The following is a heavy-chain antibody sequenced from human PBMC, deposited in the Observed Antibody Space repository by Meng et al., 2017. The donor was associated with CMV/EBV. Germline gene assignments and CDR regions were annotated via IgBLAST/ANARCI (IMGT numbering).Heavy chain of an antibody. Sequence: SSVQVSCKASGCTFSSYAISWVRQAPGQGLEWMGGIIPIHGIANYAQKFQGRVTITPDKSTSTAYMELSSLRSEDTAVYYCARDLRIAAAGTDYDRLDAWGQGTLVTVSS. CDR3: ARDLRIAAAGTDYDRLDA. D-gene: IGHD6-13*01. V-gene: IGHV1-69*10. J-gene: IGHJ5*01. CDR1: GCTFSSYA. CDR2: IIPIHGIA.